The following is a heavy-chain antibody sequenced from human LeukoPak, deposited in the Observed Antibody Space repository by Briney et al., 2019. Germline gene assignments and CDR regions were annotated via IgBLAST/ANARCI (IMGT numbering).Heavy chain of an antibody. Sequence: GESLKISCKGSGYIFTSYWIGWVSQMPGKGLEWMGIIYPGDSDTRYSPSFQGQVTISADKSISTAYLQWSSLKASDTAMYYCARHGAEAVAGTAFDYWGQGTLVTVSS. CDR2: IYPGDSDT. V-gene: IGHV5-51*01. D-gene: IGHD6-19*01. CDR3: ARHGAEAVAGTAFDY. J-gene: IGHJ4*02. CDR1: GYIFTSYW.